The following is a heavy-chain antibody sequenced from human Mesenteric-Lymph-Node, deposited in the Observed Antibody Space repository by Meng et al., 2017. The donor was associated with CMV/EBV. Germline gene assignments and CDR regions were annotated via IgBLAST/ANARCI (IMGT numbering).Heavy chain of an antibody. D-gene: IGHD6-6*01. CDR3: ARGGATRPKFYFDY. V-gene: IGHV3-23*03. J-gene: IGHJ4*02. Sequence: GVLKISCVASGFTFNDYVMSWVRQAPGKGLEWVSVIYSAGRTTYYADSVKGRFTISRDNSKNSLFLHMNSLKVEDTAIYYCARGGATRPKFYFDYWGQGTLVTVSS. CDR1: GFTFNDYV. CDR2: IYSAGRTT.